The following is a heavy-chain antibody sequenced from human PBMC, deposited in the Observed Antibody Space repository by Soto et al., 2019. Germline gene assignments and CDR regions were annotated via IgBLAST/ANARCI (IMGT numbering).Heavy chain of an antibody. CDR3: ARDSRAEAGTTIWFDP. Sequence: ASVKVYCKASGGTFSSYAISWVRQAPGQGLEWMGGIIPIFGTANYAQKFQGRVTITADESTSTAYMELSSLRSEDTAVYYCARDSRAEAGTTIWFDPWGQGTLVTVSS. V-gene: IGHV1-69*13. D-gene: IGHD1-7*01. J-gene: IGHJ5*02. CDR1: GGTFSSYA. CDR2: IIPIFGTA.